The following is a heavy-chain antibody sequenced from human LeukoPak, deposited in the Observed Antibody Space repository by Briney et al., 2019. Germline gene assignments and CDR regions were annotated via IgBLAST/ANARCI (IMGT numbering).Heavy chain of an antibody. CDR1: GFTFTSSA. V-gene: IGHV1-58*02. J-gene: IGHJ6*03. D-gene: IGHD6-6*01. Sequence: SVNVSCKASGFTFTSSAMQWVRQARGQRLEWIGWIVVGSGNTNYAQTFQGRVTITADESTSTAYMELSSLRSEDTAVYYCASGLAARPNAYYYMDVWGKGTTVTVSS. CDR3: ASGLAARPNAYYYMDV. CDR2: IVVGSGNT.